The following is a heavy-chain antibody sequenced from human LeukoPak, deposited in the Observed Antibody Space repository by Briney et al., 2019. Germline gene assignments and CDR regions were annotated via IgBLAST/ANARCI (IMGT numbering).Heavy chain of an antibody. CDR1: GFTFSSYW. CDR2: IKQDGSEK. Sequence: GSLRLSCAASGFTFSSYWMSWVRQAPGKGLEWVANIKQDGSEKYYVDSVKGRFTISRDNAKNSLYLQMNSLRAEDTAVYYCARDPALDYGGNSGYFDYWGQGTLVTVSS. J-gene: IGHJ4*02. CDR3: ARDPALDYGGNSGYFDY. V-gene: IGHV3-7*01. D-gene: IGHD4-23*01.